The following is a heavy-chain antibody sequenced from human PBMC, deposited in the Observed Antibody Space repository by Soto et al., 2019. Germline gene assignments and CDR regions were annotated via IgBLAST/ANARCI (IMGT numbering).Heavy chain of an antibody. CDR1: GGSVSSGGYS. V-gene: IGHV4-30-2*01. D-gene: IGHD2-2*01. CDR3: ARVPDY. CDR2: MYHSGST. J-gene: IGHJ4*02. Sequence: QLQLQESGSGLVKPSQTLSLTCAVSGGSVSSGGYSWSWIRQRPGKGLEWIGYMYHSGSTYYNPSLKSRVTTSIERSTNQFSLKQSYVTAADTAVYYCARVPDYGGQGILVTVSS.